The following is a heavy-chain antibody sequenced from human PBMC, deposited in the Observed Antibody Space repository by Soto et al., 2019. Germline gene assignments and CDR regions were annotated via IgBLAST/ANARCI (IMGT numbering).Heavy chain of an antibody. CDR1: GGSISSYY. Sequence: PSETLSLTCTVSGGSISSYYWSWIRQPPGKGLEWIGYIYYSGSTNYNPSLKSRVTISVDTSKNQFSLKLSSVTAADTAVYYCARVSGGDFWSGYYRRNRPRGDYYYYYGMDVWGQGTTVTVSS. V-gene: IGHV4-59*01. CDR3: ARVSGGDFWSGYYRRNRPRGDYYYYYGMDV. J-gene: IGHJ6*02. D-gene: IGHD3-3*01. CDR2: IYYSGST.